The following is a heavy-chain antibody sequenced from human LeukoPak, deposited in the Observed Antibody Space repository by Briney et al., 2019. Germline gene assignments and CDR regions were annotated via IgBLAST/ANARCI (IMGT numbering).Heavy chain of an antibody. CDR3: ARDRLETLDY. CDR1: GFTFSSYA. Sequence: GSLRLSCAASGFTFSSYAMHWVRQAPGKGLEWVAVISYDGSNKYYADSVKGRFTISRDNSKNTLYLQMNSLRAEDTAVYYCARDRLETLDYWGQGTLVTVSS. CDR2: ISYDGSNK. V-gene: IGHV3-30*04. J-gene: IGHJ4*02. D-gene: IGHD1-1*01.